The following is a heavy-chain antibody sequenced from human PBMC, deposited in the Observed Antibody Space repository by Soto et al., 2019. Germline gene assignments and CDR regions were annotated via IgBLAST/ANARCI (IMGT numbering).Heavy chain of an antibody. Sequence: QVQLQESGPGLLKASETLSLTCSVSGGSVRSGNHFWNWIRQPPGRGLEWLGYMYYTGVTNYNPALKSRVSMSVDTSKDQFALNLTSLTAADTAVYYCARGGEPIGYYGLDVWGQGTTVTVSS. CDR3: ARGGEPIGYYGLDV. CDR1: GGSVRSGNHF. CDR2: MYYTGVT. J-gene: IGHJ6*02. V-gene: IGHV4-61*01.